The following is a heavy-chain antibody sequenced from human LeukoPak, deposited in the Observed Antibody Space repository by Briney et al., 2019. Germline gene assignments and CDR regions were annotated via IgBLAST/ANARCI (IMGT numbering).Heavy chain of an antibody. D-gene: IGHD3-9*01. V-gene: IGHV4-59*01. Sequence: KPSETLSLTCTVSVGSINSYYWRWIRQPPGKGLDWIGYIYYNGSTNYNPSPKSRVTISVDTSKNQFSLKLRSVTAADTAVYYCARGRIRYFDYYYGMDVWGQGTTVTVSS. CDR2: IYYNGST. J-gene: IGHJ6*02. CDR1: VGSINSYY. CDR3: ARGRIRYFDYYYGMDV.